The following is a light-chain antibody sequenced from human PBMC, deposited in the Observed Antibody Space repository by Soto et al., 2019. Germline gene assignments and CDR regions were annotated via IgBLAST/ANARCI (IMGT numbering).Light chain of an antibody. V-gene: IGLV1-40*01. CDR3: QTYDKSLGGWV. J-gene: IGLJ3*02. CDR2: GNT. CDR1: SSNIGAGYH. Sequence: QSALTQPPSVSGAPGQTVTISCPGSSSNIGAGYHVHWYMQLPGKAPKLLIFGNTNRPSGVPDRFSGSRSGSSASLAISGLQAEHEADYYCQTYDKSLGGWVFGGGTKVTVL.